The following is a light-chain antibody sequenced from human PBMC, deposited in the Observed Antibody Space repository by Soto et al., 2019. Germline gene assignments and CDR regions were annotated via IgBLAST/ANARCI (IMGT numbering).Light chain of an antibody. CDR3: QQVKSYPRT. CDR2: DAS. Sequence: DVQMTQSPSTLSASVGDRVTITCRASQSISGSLAWYQQKPGKAPKALIYDASSLESGVPSRFRGSGSGTEFTLTISSLQPDDFATYYCQQVKSYPRTFGGGTKVEIK. CDR1: QSISGS. J-gene: IGKJ4*01. V-gene: IGKV1-5*01.